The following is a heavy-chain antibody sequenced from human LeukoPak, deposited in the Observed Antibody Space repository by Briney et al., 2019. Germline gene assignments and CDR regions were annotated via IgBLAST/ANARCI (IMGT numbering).Heavy chain of an antibody. CDR2: MNPNSGNT. Sequence: ASVKVSCKASGYTFTSYDINWVRQATGQGLEWMGWMNPNSGNTGYAQKFQGRVTMTRNTSISTAYMELSSLRSEDTAVYYCARGGGLYRSSTSCYYYYYMDVWGKGTTVTVSS. CDR3: ARGGGLYRSSTSCYYYYYMDV. V-gene: IGHV1-8*01. D-gene: IGHD2-2*01. CDR1: GYTFTSYD. J-gene: IGHJ6*03.